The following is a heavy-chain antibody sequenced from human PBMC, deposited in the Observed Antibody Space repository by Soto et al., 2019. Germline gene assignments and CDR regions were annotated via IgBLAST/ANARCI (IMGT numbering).Heavy chain of an antibody. D-gene: IGHD3-3*01. Sequence: QVQLVESGGDLVKPGGSLRLSCAASGYTFSDYYMSWIRQAPGKGLEWISYIDTSGTKIYYADSVKGRFTITRDNATNSLYLEMNSLRDEETAVYYCASHYDMWSGYLSPVDYWGQGTLVTVSS. CDR3: ASHYDMWSGYLSPVDY. J-gene: IGHJ4*02. V-gene: IGHV3-11*01. CDR2: IDTSGTKI. CDR1: GYTFSDYY.